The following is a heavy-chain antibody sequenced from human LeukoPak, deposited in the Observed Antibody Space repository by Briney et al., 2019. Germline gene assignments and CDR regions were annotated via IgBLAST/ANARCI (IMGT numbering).Heavy chain of an antibody. J-gene: IGHJ5*02. CDR1: GYTFTSYG. CDR2: ISAYNGNT. Sequence: ASVKVSCKASGYTFTSYGISWVRQAPGQGLEWMGWISAYNGNTNYAQKLQGRVTMTTDTSTSTAYVELRSLRSDDTAVYYCAREVNDILTGALDPWGQGTLVTVSS. CDR3: AREVNDILTGALDP. V-gene: IGHV1-18*01. D-gene: IGHD3-9*01.